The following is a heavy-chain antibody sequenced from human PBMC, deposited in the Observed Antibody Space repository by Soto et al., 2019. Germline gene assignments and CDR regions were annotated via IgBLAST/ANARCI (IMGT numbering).Heavy chain of an antibody. V-gene: IGHV1-58*01. CDR2: IVVGSGNT. Sequence: KVSCKASGFTFTSSAVQWVRQARGQRLEWIGWIVVGSGNTNYAQKFQERVTITRDMSTSTAYMELSSLRSEDTAVYYCAAYCSGGSCWRYFDYWGQGTLVTVSS. D-gene: IGHD2-15*01. CDR1: GFTFTSSA. J-gene: IGHJ4*02. CDR3: AAYCSGGSCWRYFDY.